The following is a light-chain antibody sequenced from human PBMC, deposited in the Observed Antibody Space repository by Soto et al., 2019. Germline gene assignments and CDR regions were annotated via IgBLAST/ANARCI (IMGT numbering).Light chain of an antibody. CDR1: QSIGSN. CDR3: QQYNNWSLIT. CDR2: AAS. J-gene: IGKJ5*01. Sequence: EIVMTQSPATLSVSPGERATLSCRTSQSIGSNLGWYQQKPGQAPRLLIYAASTRAPGIPARFSGSGSGTEFTLTISSLQSEDSAVYYCQQYNNWSLITFGQGTRLEIK. V-gene: IGKV3-15*01.